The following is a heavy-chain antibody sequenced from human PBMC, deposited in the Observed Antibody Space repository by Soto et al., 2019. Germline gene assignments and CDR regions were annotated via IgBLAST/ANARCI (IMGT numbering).Heavy chain of an antibody. V-gene: IGHV4-30-4*01. CDR3: AREIMPLTNDWYFDL. D-gene: IGHD2-8*01. CDR2: IFDSGST. Sequence: QVQLQESGPGLVKPSETLSLTCTVSGGSISGGVHSWSWIRQPTGKGLEWIGHIFDSGSTYYNPSLKSRLTISVDTSKNQFSLRLSSVTAADTAVYYCAREIMPLTNDWYFDLWGRGTLLTVSS. J-gene: IGHJ2*01. CDR1: GGSISGGVHS.